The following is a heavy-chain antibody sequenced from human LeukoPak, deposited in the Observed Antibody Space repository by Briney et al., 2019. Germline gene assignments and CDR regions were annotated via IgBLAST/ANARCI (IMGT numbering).Heavy chain of an antibody. J-gene: IGHJ6*02. CDR1: GYTFTGYY. CDR3: ARGPERAWSGFFFSYGMDV. V-gene: IGHV1-2*02. CDR2: INPNSGGT. D-gene: IGHD3-3*01. Sequence: ASVKVSCKASGYTFTGYYMHWVRQPPGQGLEWMGWINPNSGGTNYAQKFQGRVTMTRDTSISTAYMELSRLRSDDTAVYYCARGPERAWSGFFFSYGMDVWGQGTTVTVSS.